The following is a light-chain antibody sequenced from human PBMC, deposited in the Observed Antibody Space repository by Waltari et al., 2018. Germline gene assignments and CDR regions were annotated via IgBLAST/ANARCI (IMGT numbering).Light chain of an antibody. J-gene: IGLJ3*02. CDR2: GDS. CDR1: TSNIGPTSD. V-gene: IGLV1-40*01. CDR3: HSYDSSLSTWL. Sequence: QSVLTQPSSVSGAPGQRVPISCNGRTSNIGPTSDCLWYQQIPGTVPRFLISGDSNRPSGVPDRFSASKSGTSASLAIADLHVEDEADYYCHSYDSSLSTWLFGGGTKLTVL.